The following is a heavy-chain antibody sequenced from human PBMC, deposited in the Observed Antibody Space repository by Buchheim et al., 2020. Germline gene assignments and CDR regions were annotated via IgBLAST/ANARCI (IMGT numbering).Heavy chain of an antibody. CDR3: AREAVGNDYVWGTAEGIDY. CDR1: GGSISSGDYY. V-gene: IGHV4-30-4*01. CDR2: IYYSGST. D-gene: IGHD3-16*01. J-gene: IGHJ4*02. Sequence: QVQLQESGPGLVKPSQTLSLTCTVSGGSISSGDYYWSWIRQPPGKGLEWIGSIYYSGSTYYNPSLKSRVTISVDTSKNQFSLKLSSVTAADTAVYYCAREAVGNDYVWGTAEGIDYWGQGTL.